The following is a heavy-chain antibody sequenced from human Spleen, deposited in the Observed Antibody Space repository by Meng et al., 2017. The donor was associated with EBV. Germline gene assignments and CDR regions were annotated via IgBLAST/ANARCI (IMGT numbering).Heavy chain of an antibody. D-gene: IGHD2-2*02. CDR3: ARLYPMSLAFDY. CDR1: GGSFSGYY. V-gene: IGHV4-34*01. J-gene: IGHJ4*02. CDR2: INHSGST. Sequence: QVYQQPSGAALFTPSATLAPTCAVYGGSFSGYYWSWIRQPPGKGLEWIGEINHSGSTNYNPSLKSRVTISVDTSKNQFSLKLSSVTAADTAVYYCARLYPMSLAFDYWGQGTLVTVSS.